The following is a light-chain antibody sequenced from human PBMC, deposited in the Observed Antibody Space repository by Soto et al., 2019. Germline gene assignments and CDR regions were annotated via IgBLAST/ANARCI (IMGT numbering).Light chain of an antibody. V-gene: IGKV3-15*01. CDR1: QSVRSN. J-gene: IGKJ4*01. CDR2: SAS. Sequence: EIVMTQSPATLSVSPGERATLFCRASQSVRSNFLAWYQQKPGQAPRLLIYSASTRATDIPARFSGSGSGTEFTLTISSLQSEDFAVYYCQQDSAWPLTFGGGTKVEIK. CDR3: QQDSAWPLT.